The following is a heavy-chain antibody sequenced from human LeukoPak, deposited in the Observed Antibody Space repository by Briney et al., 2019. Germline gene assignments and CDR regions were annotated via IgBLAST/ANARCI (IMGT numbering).Heavy chain of an antibody. V-gene: IGHV3-33*01. CDR2: IWYDGSNK. CDR1: GFTFSSNG. J-gene: IGHJ4*02. Sequence: PGRSLRLSCEAPGFTFSSNGLHWVRQAPGKGLEWVAVIWYDGSNKYYADSVKGRFTISRDDSKNTLYLQMSSLRAEDTAIYYCARDLNFYFDYWGPGTLVTVSS. CDR3: ARDLNFYFDY.